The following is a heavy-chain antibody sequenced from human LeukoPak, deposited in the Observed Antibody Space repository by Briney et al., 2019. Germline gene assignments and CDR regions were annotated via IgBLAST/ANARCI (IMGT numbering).Heavy chain of an antibody. V-gene: IGHV3-30*03. CDR1: GFTFSSYG. Sequence: GGSLRLSCAASGFTFSSYGMHWVRQAPGKGLEWVAVISYDGSNKYYADSVKGRFTISRDNSKNTLYLQMNSLRAEDTAVYYCARDGPAYDFWSGYYVEWGQGTLVTVSS. CDR2: ISYDGSNK. J-gene: IGHJ4*02. CDR3: ARDGPAYDFWSGYYVE. D-gene: IGHD3-3*01.